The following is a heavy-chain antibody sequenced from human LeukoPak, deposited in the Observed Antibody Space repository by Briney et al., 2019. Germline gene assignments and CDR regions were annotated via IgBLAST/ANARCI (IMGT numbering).Heavy chain of an antibody. CDR3: AREGSGIAARSPPGY. CDR1: GFTFRSYS. J-gene: IGHJ4*02. V-gene: IGHV3-21*01. Sequence: GGSLRLSCAASGFTFRSYSMNWVRQAPGKGLEWVSSISSSSSYIYYADSVKGRFTISRDNARTALYLQMNSLRAEDTAVYYCAREGSGIAARSPPGYWGQGTLVTVSS. CDR2: ISSSSSYI. D-gene: IGHD6-6*01.